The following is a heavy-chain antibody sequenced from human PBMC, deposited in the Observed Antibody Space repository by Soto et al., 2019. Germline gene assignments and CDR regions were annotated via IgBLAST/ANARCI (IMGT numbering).Heavy chain of an antibody. V-gene: IGHV3-30*18. CDR3: AKVWFGELSYDY. J-gene: IGHJ4*02. Sequence: GGSLRLSCAASGFTFSSYGMHWVRQAPGKGLEWVAVISYDGSNKYYADSVKGRFTISRDNSKNTLYLQMNSLRAEDTAVYYCAKVWFGELSYDYWGQGTLVTVPS. CDR2: ISYDGSNK. CDR1: GFTFSSYG. D-gene: IGHD3-10*01.